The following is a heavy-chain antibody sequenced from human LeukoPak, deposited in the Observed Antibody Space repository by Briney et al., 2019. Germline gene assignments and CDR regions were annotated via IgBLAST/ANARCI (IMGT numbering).Heavy chain of an antibody. V-gene: IGHV1-2*02. CDR1: GYTFTGYY. Sequence: GASVKVSCKASGYTFTGYYMHWVRQAPGQGLEGMGWINPNSGGTNYAQKFQGRVTMTRDTSIRTAYMELSRLRSDDTAVYYCARESPYCSGGSCYPGAFDIWGQGTMVTVSS. J-gene: IGHJ3*02. CDR2: INPNSGGT. CDR3: ARESPYCSGGSCYPGAFDI. D-gene: IGHD2-15*01.